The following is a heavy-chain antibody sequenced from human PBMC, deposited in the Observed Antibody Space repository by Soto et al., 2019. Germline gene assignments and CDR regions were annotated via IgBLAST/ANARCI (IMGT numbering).Heavy chain of an antibody. CDR2: ISSSGSTK. V-gene: IGHV3-48*03. CDR3: ARDYYYASGTLYLDV. D-gene: IGHD3-10*01. J-gene: IGHJ6*02. CDR1: GFTFSSYA. Sequence: EVQLVESGGGLLQPGGSLRLSCAASGFTFSSYAMNWVRQAPGKGLEWVSYISSSGSTKSYADSVKGRFTISRDNAKNSLYLQMNSLRAEDTAVYYCARDYYYASGTLYLDVWGQGTTVTVSS.